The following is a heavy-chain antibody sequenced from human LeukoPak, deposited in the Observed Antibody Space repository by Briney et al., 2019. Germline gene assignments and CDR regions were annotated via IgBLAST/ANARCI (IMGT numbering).Heavy chain of an antibody. D-gene: IGHD2-8*01. CDR2: INPKGDIT. Sequence: GASVKVSCKTSGYSFTTYSIHWVRQAPGQGLEWMGIINPKGDITTYAQRFQGRVTMASDTPTATVYMELSGLRSEDTAIYYCARKWSSRDWFDPWGQGTLLTVSS. J-gene: IGHJ5*02. CDR1: GYSFTTYS. CDR3: ARKWSSRDWFDP. V-gene: IGHV1-46*01.